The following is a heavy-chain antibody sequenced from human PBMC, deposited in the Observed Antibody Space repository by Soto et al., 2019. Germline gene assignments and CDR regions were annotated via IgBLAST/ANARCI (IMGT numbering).Heavy chain of an antibody. CDR1: GYTFTSYA. Sequence: QVQLVQSGAEVKKPGASVKVSCKASGYTFTSYAMHWVRQAPGQRLEWMGWINAGNGNTKYSQKFQGRVTITRDTSASTAYMELSSLRSEDTAVYYCARVGTTVTTVDYWGQGTLVTLSS. D-gene: IGHD4-17*01. CDR2: INAGNGNT. V-gene: IGHV1-3*01. CDR3: ARVGTTVTTVDY. J-gene: IGHJ4*02.